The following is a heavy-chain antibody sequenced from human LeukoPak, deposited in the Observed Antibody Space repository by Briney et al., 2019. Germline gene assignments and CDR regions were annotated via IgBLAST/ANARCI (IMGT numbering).Heavy chain of an antibody. CDR3: ARDGDSSGSYFDY. J-gene: IGHJ4*02. Sequence: GGSLRLSCAASGFTFSSYAMHWVRQAPGKGLEWVAVISYDGSNKYYADSVKGRFTISRDNSKNTLYLQMSSLGAEDTAVYYCARDGDSSGSYFDYWGQGTLVTVSS. CDR2: ISYDGSNK. CDR1: GFTFSSYA. D-gene: IGHD3-22*01. V-gene: IGHV3-30-3*01.